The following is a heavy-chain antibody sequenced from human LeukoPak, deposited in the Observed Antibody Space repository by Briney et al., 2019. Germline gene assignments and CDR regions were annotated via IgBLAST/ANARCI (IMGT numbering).Heavy chain of an antibody. V-gene: IGHV4-59*01. J-gene: IGHJ5*02. CDR2: IYYSGST. CDR1: GGSISSYY. Sequence: PSETLSLTCTVSGGSISSYYWSWIRQPPGKGLEWIGYIYYSGSTNYNPSLKSRVTISVDTSKNQFSLKLSSVTAADTAVYYCARDLGPYCSSTSCPDWFDPWGQGTLVTVSS. CDR3: ARDLGPYCSSTSCPDWFDP. D-gene: IGHD2-2*01.